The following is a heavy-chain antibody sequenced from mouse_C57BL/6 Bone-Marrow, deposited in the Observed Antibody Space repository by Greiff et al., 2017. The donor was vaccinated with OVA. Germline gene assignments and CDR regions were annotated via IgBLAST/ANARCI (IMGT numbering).Heavy chain of an antibody. CDR2: ISSGSSTI. J-gene: IGHJ3*01. Sequence: DVHLVESGGGLVKPGGSLKLSCAASGFTFSDYGMHWVRQAPEKGLEWVAYISSGSSTIYYADTVKGRFTISRDNAKNTLFLQMTSLRSEDTAMYYCARKAWFAYWGQGTLVTVSA. CDR1: GFTFSDYG. V-gene: IGHV5-17*01. CDR3: ARKAWFAY.